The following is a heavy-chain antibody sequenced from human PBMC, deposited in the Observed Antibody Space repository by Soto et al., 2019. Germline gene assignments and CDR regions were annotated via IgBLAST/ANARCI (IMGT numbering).Heavy chain of an antibody. D-gene: IGHD6-19*01. V-gene: IGHV3-30*18. CDR1: GFTFSSYG. Sequence: QVQLMESGGGVVQPGRSLRLSCAASGFTFSSYGMHWVRQAPGKGLEWVAVISYDGSNKYYADSVKGRFTISRDNSKNTLYLQMNSLRAEDTAVYYCAKDGYSSGWPDYWGQGTLVTVSS. CDR2: ISYDGSNK. J-gene: IGHJ4*02. CDR3: AKDGYSSGWPDY.